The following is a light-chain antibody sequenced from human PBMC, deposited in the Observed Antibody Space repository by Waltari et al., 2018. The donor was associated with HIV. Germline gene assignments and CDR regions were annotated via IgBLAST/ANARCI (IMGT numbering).Light chain of an antibody. CDR3: TSYISSSSPV. V-gene: IGLV2-14*01. CDR2: EVS. CDR1: RNDLRTYNS. Sequence: QSALTQPASVSGSPGQSITIPCTGTRNDLRTYNSISCYQHHPGKTPKVIIYEVSNRPSGVSSRFSGSISANTASLTISGLQAEDEADYFCTSYISSSSPVFGGGTKVTVL. J-gene: IGLJ3*02.